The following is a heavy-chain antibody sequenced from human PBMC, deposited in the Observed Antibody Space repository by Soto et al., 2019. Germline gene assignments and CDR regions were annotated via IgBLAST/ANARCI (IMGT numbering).Heavy chain of an antibody. V-gene: IGHV4-34*01. J-gene: IGHJ6*03. CDR2: INHSGST. CDR3: ARGRIEYCSSTSCYAGYYYYYYMDG. CDR1: GGSFSGYY. Sequence: SETLSLTCAVYGGSFSGYYWSWIRQPPGKGLEWIGEINHSGSTNYNPSLKSRVTISVDTSKNQFSLKLSSVTAADTAVYYCARGRIEYCSSTSCYAGYYYYYYMDGWGKGTTVTVSS. D-gene: IGHD2-2*01.